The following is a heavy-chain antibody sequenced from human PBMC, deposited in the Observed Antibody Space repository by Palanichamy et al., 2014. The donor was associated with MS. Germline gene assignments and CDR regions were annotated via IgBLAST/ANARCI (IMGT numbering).Heavy chain of an antibody. CDR1: GYSFSDFY. Sequence: QVQLEQSGSEVKKPGASVKVSCKAFGYSFSDFYMVWVRQAPGHGLEWMGIINPSGGSTNYAQKFQGRVTITRDTSTSTAYMELRSLRSDDTALYYCAREKPATRGITVYFDLWGRGTLVTVSS. J-gene: IGHJ2*01. D-gene: IGHD3-16*01. CDR2: INPSGGST. V-gene: IGHV1-46*01. CDR3: AREKPATRGITVYFDL.